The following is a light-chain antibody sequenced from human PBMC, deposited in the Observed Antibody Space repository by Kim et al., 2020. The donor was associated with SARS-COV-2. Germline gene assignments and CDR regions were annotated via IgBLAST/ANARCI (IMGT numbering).Light chain of an antibody. J-gene: IGLJ3*02. V-gene: IGLV4-69*01. CDR1: SGHSSYA. Sequence: VKLPCTLSSGHSSYAIAWHQQQPEKGPRYLMKLNSDGSHSKGDGIPARFSGSSSGAERYLTISSLQSEDEADYYCQTWGTGIWVFGGGTQLTVL. CDR2: LNSDGSH. CDR3: QTWGTGIWV.